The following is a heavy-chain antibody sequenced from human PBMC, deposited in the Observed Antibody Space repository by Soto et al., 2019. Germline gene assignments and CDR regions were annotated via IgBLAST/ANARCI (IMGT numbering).Heavy chain of an antibody. D-gene: IGHD2-8*01. CDR3: ARARYCTNGVCYLTWFDP. V-gene: IGHV3-21*01. CDR1: GCSFTSWT. CDR2: ISSSSSYI. Sequence: GVSLRRSCSASGCSFTSWTVNCVRQAPAKGLEWVSSISSSSSYIYYADSVKGRFTISRDNAKNSLYLQMNSLRAEDTAVYYCARARYCTNGVCYLTWFDPWGQGTMVTVSS. J-gene: IGHJ5*02.